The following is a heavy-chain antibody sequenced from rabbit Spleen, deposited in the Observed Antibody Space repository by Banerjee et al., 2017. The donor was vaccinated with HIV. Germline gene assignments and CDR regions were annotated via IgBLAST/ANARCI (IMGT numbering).Heavy chain of an antibody. J-gene: IGHJ4*01. CDR3: ARDLVGVIGWNFYL. CDR1: GFSFSSSDY. CDR2: IAGSSSGFT. D-gene: IGHD1-1*01. Sequence: QSLEESGGGLVQPEGSLTLTCKASGFSFSSSDYICWVRQAPGKGLEWISCIAGSSSGFTYSATWAKGRFTISKTSSTTVTLRMTSLTATDTATYFCARDLVGVIGWNFYLWGPGTLVTVS. V-gene: IGHV1S40*01.